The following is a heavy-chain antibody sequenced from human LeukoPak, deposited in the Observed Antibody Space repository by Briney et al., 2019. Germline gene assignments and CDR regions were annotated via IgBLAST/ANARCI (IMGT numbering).Heavy chain of an antibody. J-gene: IGHJ4*02. D-gene: IGHD3-10*01. CDR1: GFTFNTYD. CDR3: ASGGTLVRGGDPFDY. V-gene: IGHV3-23*01. CDR2: LSGSGDRT. Sequence: PGGSLRLSWAASGFTFNTYDMSWVRQSSVKGLEWGSGLSGSGDRTYYTDSVKGRFIISRDNSKNTVYLQMNTLRAEDTALYYCASGGTLVRGGDPFDYWGQGTLVTVSS.